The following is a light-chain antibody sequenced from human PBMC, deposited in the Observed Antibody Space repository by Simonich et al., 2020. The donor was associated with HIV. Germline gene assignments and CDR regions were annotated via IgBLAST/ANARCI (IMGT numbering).Light chain of an antibody. CDR2: DVS. CDR1: SSDVGGYNY. Sequence: QSALTKPASVSGSPGQSITISCTGTSSDVGGYNYVSWYQQHPGKAPKLMIYDVSERPSGVSNRFSGSKSGNTASLTISGLQAEDEADYYCSSYTSSSTRVFGGGTKLTVL. J-gene: IGLJ3*02. V-gene: IGLV2-14*01. CDR3: SSYTSSSTRV.